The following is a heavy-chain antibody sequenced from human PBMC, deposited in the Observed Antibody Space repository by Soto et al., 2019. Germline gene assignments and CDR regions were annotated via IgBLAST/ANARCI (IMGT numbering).Heavy chain of an antibody. CDR3: ARVLGSSTYYYGMDV. V-gene: IGHV3-7*01. J-gene: IGHJ6*02. Sequence: PGGSLRLSCAASGITFSSYWMSWVRQVPGKGLKWVANIKLDGSEKYYVDSVKGRFTISRDNAKKSLYLQMNSLRAEDTAVYHCARVLGSSTYYYGMDVWGQGTTVTVSS. CDR2: IKLDGSEK. CDR1: GITFSSYW. D-gene: IGHD6-6*01.